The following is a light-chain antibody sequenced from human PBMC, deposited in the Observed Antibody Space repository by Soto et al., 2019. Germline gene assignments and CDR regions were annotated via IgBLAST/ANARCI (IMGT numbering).Light chain of an antibody. CDR1: QGISSY. CDR2: AAS. CDR3: QQYYSYPGGT. J-gene: IGKJ2*01. V-gene: IGKV1-8*01. Sequence: AIRMTQSPSSFSASTGDRVTITCRASQGISSYLAWYQQKPGKAPKLLIYAASTLQSGVPSRFSGSGSGTDFTLTLSCLQSEDFATYYCQQYYSYPGGTFGQGTKLEIK.